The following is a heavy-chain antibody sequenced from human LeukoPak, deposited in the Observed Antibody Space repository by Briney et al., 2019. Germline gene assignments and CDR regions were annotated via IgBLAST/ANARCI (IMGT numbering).Heavy chain of an antibody. CDR1: GFTFSSYA. CDR2: ISGSGGST. J-gene: IGHJ5*02. D-gene: IGHD2-15*01. CDR3: AKDPRYCSGGSCYRWFDP. Sequence: GGSLRLSCAASGFTFSSYAMSWVRQAPGKGLEWVSAISGSGGSTYYADSVEGRFTISRDNSKNTLYLQMNSLRAEDTAVYYCAKDPRYCSGGSCYRWFDPWGQGTLVTVSS. V-gene: IGHV3-23*01.